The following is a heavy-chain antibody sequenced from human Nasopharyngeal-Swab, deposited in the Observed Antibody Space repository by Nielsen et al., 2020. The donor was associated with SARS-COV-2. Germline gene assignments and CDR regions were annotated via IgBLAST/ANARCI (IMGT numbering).Heavy chain of an antibody. CDR3: ARDGVRPGYSSGWKYYYYGMDV. CDR1: GFTFSSYW. Sequence: GESLKISCAASGFTFSSYWMHWVRQAPGKRLVWVSRINDDGRDTIYADSVKGRFTISRDNAKNTLYLQMNSLRAEDTAVYYCARDGVRPGYSSGWKYYYYGMDVWGQGTTVTVSS. V-gene: IGHV3-74*01. D-gene: IGHD6-19*01. J-gene: IGHJ6*02. CDR2: INDDGRDT.